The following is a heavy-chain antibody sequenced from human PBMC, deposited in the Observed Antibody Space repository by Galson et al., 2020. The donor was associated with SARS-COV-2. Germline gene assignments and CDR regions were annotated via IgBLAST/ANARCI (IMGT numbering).Heavy chain of an antibody. V-gene: IGHV4-34*01. CDR2: INHSGST. CDR1: GGSFSGYY. CDR3: VRTQPWFWSGYAYYFDY. D-gene: IGHD3-3*01. Sequence: SETLSLTCAVYGGSFSGYYWSWIRQPPGKGLEWIGEINHSGSTNYNPSLKSRVTISVDTSKNQFSLKLSSVTAADTAVYYCVRTQPWFWSGYAYYFDYCGQGTLVTVSS. J-gene: IGHJ4*02.